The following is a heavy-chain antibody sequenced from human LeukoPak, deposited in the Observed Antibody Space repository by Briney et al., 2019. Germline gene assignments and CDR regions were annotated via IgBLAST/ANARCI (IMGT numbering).Heavy chain of an antibody. CDR2: FDPEDGET. J-gene: IGHJ1*01. CDR3: ATSVRVLRYFDWLSEYFQH. D-gene: IGHD3-9*01. CDR1: GYTLTELS. Sequence: ASVTVSCKVSGYTLTELSMHWVRQAPGKGLEWMGGFDPEDGETIYAQKFQGRVTMTEDTSTDTAYMELSSLRSEDTAVYYCATSVRVLRYFDWLSEYFQHWGQGTLVTVSS. V-gene: IGHV1-24*01.